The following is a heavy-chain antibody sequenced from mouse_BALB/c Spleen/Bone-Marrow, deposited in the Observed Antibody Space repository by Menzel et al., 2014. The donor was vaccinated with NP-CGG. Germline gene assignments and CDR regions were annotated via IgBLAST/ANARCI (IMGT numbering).Heavy chain of an antibody. Sequence: EVQLQQSGAELVKPGASVKLSCTASGFNIKDTFMHWVKQRPEQGLEWIGRIAPPNDNTKYDPKFQGKATITADTSSNTAYLQLSSLTSEDTAVYYCARYVYGLYFDSWGQGTTLTVSS. J-gene: IGHJ2*01. V-gene: IGHV14-3*02. CDR2: IAPPNDNT. D-gene: IGHD2-2*01. CDR1: GFNIKDTF. CDR3: ARYVYGLYFDS.